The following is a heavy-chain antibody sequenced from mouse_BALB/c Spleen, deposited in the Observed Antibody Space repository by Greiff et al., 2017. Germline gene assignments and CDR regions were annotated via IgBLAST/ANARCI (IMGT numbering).Heavy chain of an antibody. V-gene: IGHV1-5*01. Sequence: EVKVEESGTVLARPGASVKMSCKASGYSFTSYWMHWVKQRPGQGLEWIGAIYPGNSDTSYNQKFKGKAKLTAVTSASTAYMELSSLTNEDSAVYYCTRGNFDYYGPWFAYWGQGTLVTVSA. CDR1: GYSFTSYW. D-gene: IGHD1-1*01. CDR2: IYPGNSDT. J-gene: IGHJ3*01. CDR3: TRGNFDYYGPWFAY.